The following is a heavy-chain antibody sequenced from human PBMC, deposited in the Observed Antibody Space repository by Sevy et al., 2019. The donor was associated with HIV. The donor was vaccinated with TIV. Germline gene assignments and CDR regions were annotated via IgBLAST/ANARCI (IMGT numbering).Heavy chain of an antibody. Sequence: GGSLRLSCAASGFTFSSYAMSWVRQAPGKGLEWVSDISGSGGSTYYADSVKGRFTISRDNSKNRLYLQMNSLRAEDTAVYYCAGIFGDLFDYWGQGTLVTVSS. J-gene: IGHJ4*02. CDR3: AGIFGDLFDY. V-gene: IGHV3-23*01. CDR1: GFTFSSYA. CDR2: ISGSGGST. D-gene: IGHD3-3*01.